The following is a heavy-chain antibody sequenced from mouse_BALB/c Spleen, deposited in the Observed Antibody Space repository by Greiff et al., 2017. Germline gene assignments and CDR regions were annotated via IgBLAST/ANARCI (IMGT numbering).Heavy chain of an antibody. CDR3: ARHEDGNSYFDY. V-gene: IGHV5-6*02. D-gene: IGHD2-1*01. CDR1: GFTFSSYG. Sequence: EVMLVESGGDLVKPGGSLKLSCAASGFTFSSYGMSWVRQTPDKRLEWVATISSGGSYTYYPDSVKGRFTISRDNAKNTLYLQMSSLKSEDTAMYYCARHEDGNSYFDYWGQGTTLTVSS. CDR2: ISSGGSYT. J-gene: IGHJ2*01.